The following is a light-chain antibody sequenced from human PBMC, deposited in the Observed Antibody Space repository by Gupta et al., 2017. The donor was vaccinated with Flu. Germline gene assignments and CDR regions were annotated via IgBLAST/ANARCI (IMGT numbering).Light chain of an antibody. J-gene: IGLJ3*02. V-gene: IGLV1-40*01. CDR3: QSYDSSLSGWV. Sequence: QSVLTQPPSVSGAPGQRVTISSPGSSSNIGAGYDVHWYQQLPGTAPKVLIYGNSNRPSGVPDRFSGSKSGTSASLAITGLQAEDEAGYYCQSYDSSLSGWVFGGGTKLTVL. CDR1: SSNIGAGYD. CDR2: GNS.